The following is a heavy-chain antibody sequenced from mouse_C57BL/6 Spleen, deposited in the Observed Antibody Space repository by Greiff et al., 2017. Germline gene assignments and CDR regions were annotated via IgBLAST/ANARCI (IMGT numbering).Heavy chain of an antibody. CDR1: GYTFTSYW. J-gene: IGHJ4*01. Sequence: QVQLQQPGAELVKPGASVKLSCKASGYTFTSYWMQWVKQRPGQGLEWIGEIDPSDSYTNYNQKFKGKATLTVDTSSSTAYMQLSSLTSEDSAVYYCASSKRDYAMDYWGQGTSVTVSS. D-gene: IGHD2-5*01. CDR2: IDPSDSYT. CDR3: ASSKRDYAMDY. V-gene: IGHV1-50*01.